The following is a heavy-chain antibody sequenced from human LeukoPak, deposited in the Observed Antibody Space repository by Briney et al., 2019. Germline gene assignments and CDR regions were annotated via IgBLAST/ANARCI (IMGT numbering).Heavy chain of an antibody. J-gene: IGHJ3*02. CDR2: IYASGTT. D-gene: IGHD3-22*01. CDR1: GDSISSYY. Sequence: PSETLSLTCTVSGDSISSYYWSRIRQPAGKGLEWIGRIYASGTTNYNPSLKSRVTMSVDKSKNQFSLKLSSVTAADSAVYYCARGPRLYYYDSSGQGDAFDMWGQGTMVTVSS. CDR3: ARGPRLYYYDSSGQGDAFDM. V-gene: IGHV4-4*07.